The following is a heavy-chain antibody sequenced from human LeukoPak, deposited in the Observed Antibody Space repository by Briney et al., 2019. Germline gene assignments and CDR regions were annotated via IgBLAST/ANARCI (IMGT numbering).Heavy chain of an antibody. D-gene: IGHD1-26*01. V-gene: IGHV3-30*03. CDR3: ARAASRGY. Sequence: PGGSLRLSCAASGFTFSSYGMHWVRRAPGKGLEWVAVISYDGSNKYYADSVKGRFTISRDNSKNTLYLQMNSLRAEDTAVYYCARAASRGYWGQGTLVTVSS. CDR2: ISYDGSNK. J-gene: IGHJ4*02. CDR1: GFTFSSYG.